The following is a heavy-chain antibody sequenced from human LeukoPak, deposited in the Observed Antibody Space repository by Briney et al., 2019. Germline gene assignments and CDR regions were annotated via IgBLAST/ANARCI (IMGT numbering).Heavy chain of an antibody. Sequence: GGSLRLTCAASGFTFSSYAMSWVRQAPGKGLEWVSAISGSGGSTYYADSVKGRFTISRDNSKNTLYLQMNSLRAEDTAVYYCGRAHGRGYYYYGMDVWGQGTTVTVSS. CDR3: GRAHGRGYYYYGMDV. CDR2: ISGSGGST. CDR1: GFTFSSYA. D-gene: IGHD1-26*01. V-gene: IGHV3-23*01. J-gene: IGHJ6*02.